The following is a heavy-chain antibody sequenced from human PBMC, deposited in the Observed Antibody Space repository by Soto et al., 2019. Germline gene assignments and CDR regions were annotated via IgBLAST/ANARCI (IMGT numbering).Heavy chain of an antibody. CDR1: GFTFIMYW. CDR2: INDDGIST. Sequence: GGSLRLSYAASGFTFIMYWMHWVRQIPGKGPEWVSRINDDGISTNYADSVKGRFTISRDNAKNTLYLQMNALRVEDTAVYYCTRGPRSTSTGTGAFWGQGTLVTGS. D-gene: IGHD1-1*01. V-gene: IGHV3-74*01. CDR3: TRGPRSTSTGTGAF. J-gene: IGHJ4*02.